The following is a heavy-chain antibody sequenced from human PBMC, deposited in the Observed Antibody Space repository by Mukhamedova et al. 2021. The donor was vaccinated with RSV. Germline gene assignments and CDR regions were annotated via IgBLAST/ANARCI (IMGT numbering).Heavy chain of an antibody. CDR3: ARSRDSGWAGGFN. CDR2: MNPDSGGT. J-gene: IGHJ4*02. V-gene: IGHV1-2*02. Sequence: HWVRQAPGQGLEWMGRMNPDSGGTNYAQKFQGRVAMTRDTSITTGYMELSSLRSDDTAVYFCARSRDSGWAGGFNWGQGSLVTVS. D-gene: IGHD6-19*01.